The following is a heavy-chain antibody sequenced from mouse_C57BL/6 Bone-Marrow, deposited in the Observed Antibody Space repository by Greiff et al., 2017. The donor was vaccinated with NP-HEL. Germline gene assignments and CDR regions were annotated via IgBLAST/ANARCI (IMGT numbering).Heavy chain of an antibody. J-gene: IGHJ3*01. V-gene: IGHV14-4*01. Sequence: VQLKESGAELVRPGASVKLSCTASGFNIKDDYMHWVKQRPEQGLEWIGWIDPENGDTEYASKFQGKATITAATSSNTAYLQLSSLTSEDTAVYYCTTGGFAYWGQGTLVTVSA. CDR3: TTGGFAY. CDR2: IDPENGDT. CDR1: GFNIKDDY.